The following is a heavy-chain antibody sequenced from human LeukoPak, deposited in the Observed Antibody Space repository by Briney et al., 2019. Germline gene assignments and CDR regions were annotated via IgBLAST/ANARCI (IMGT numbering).Heavy chain of an antibody. Sequence: RPSETLSLTCTVSGGSISSGDYYWSWIRQPPGKGLEWIGEINHSGSTNYNPSLKSRVTISVDTSKNQFSLKLSSVTAADTAVYYCARGVDGRYDSSRRAPRWPRIDYWGQGTLVTVSS. V-gene: IGHV4-39*07. D-gene: IGHD3-22*01. CDR2: INHSGST. J-gene: IGHJ4*02. CDR1: GGSISSGDYY. CDR3: ARGVDGRYDSSRRAPRWPRIDY.